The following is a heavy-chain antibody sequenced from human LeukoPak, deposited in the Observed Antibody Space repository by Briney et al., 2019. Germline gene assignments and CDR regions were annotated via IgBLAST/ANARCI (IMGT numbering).Heavy chain of an antibody. CDR2: MNPNSGNT. Sequence: ASVKVSCKASGYTFTSYDINWVRQATGQGLEWMGWMNPNSGNTGYAQKFQGRVTMTRNTSISTAYMELSSLRSEDTAVYYCARARDGYNQYYFDYRGQGTLVTVSS. J-gene: IGHJ4*02. V-gene: IGHV1-8*01. CDR1: GYTFTSYD. D-gene: IGHD5-24*01. CDR3: ARARDGYNQYYFDY.